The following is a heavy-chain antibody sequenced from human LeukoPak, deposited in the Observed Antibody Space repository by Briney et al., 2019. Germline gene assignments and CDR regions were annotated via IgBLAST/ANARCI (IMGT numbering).Heavy chain of an antibody. CDR3: ARGRQHGDY. V-gene: IGHV1-8*01. CDR2: MNPMSGNT. J-gene: IGHJ4*02. CDR1: GYTFTHYD. Sequence: ASVKVSCKASGYTFTHYDINWVRQATGQGLERMGWMNPMSGNTGYAQKFQGRVTMTRDTSISTAYMELSSLRSEDTAVYYCARGRQHGDYWGQGTLVTVSS. D-gene: IGHD6-13*01.